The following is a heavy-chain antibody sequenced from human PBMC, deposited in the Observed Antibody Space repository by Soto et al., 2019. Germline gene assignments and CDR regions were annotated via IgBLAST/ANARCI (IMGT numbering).Heavy chain of an antibody. D-gene: IGHD1-26*01. CDR2: IYPGDSDT. CDR1: GYSFTSYW. Sequence: XDSLTISCKGSGYSFTSYWIGLVRQMPGKGLEWMGIIYPGDSDTRYSPSFQGQVTISADKSISTAYLQWSSLKASDTAMYYCAIRRSGSYYDYRGQGTLVTVSS. V-gene: IGHV5-51*01. CDR3: AIRRSGSYYDY. J-gene: IGHJ4*02.